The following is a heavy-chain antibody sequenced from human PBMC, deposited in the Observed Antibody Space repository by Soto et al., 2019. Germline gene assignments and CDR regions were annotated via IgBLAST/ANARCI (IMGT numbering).Heavy chain of an antibody. J-gene: IGHJ1*01. D-gene: IGHD6-6*01. CDR1: GYTFTGYY. Sequence: ASVKVSCKASGYTFTGYYMHWVRQAPGQGLEWMGWINLNSGGTNYAQKFQGRVTMTRDTSISTAYMELSRLRCDDTAVYYCARAYAIAARRLEYFQHWGQGTLVTVSS. CDR2: INLNSGGT. CDR3: ARAYAIAARRLEYFQH. V-gene: IGHV1-2*02.